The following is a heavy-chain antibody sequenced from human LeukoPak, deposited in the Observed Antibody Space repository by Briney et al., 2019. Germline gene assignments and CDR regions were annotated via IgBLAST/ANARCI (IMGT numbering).Heavy chain of an antibody. Sequence: ASVKVSCKASRYTFTSYDINWVREAAGQGLEWMGWMNPNTGRTGFAQKFQGRLTMTRDTSINTAYMELISLRSDDTAVYYCARLSQTPDYYSSGGYFYLGYWGQGTPVTVSS. D-gene: IGHD3-22*01. CDR2: MNPNTGRT. V-gene: IGHV1-8*01. CDR3: ARLSQTPDYYSSGGYFYLGY. CDR1: RYTFTSYD. J-gene: IGHJ4*02.